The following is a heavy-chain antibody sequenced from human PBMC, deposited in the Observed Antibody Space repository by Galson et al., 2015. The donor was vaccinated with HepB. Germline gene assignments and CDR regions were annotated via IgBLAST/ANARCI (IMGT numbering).Heavy chain of an antibody. CDR3: ARHSVVPAAIHWVEWFDP. CDR1: GGSISSSSYY. V-gene: IGHV4-39*01. Sequence: SETLSLTCTVSGGSISSSSYYWGWIRQPPGKGLEWIGSIYYSGSTYYNPSLKSRVTISVDTSKNQFSLKLSSVTAADTAVYYCARHSVVPAAIHWVEWFDPWGQGTLVSVSS. D-gene: IGHD2-2*01. CDR2: IYYSGST. J-gene: IGHJ5*02.